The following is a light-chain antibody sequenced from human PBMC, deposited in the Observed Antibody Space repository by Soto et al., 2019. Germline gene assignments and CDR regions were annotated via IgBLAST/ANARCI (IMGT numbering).Light chain of an antibody. CDR1: SSDVGAYNY. V-gene: IGLV1-51*01. Sequence: QSVLTQPPSASGSPGQSVTISCTGTSSDVGAYNYVSWYQQLPGTAPKLLIYDNNKRPSGIPDRFSGSKSGTSGTLDITGLQTGDEADYYCATWDGSLPGEVFGGGTKLTVL. CDR3: ATWDGSLPGEV. J-gene: IGLJ2*01. CDR2: DNN.